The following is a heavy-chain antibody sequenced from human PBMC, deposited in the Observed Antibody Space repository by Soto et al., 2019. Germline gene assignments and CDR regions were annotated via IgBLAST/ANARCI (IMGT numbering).Heavy chain of an antibody. D-gene: IGHD3-10*01. J-gene: IGHJ4*02. CDR3: ARASYYGSGNILPPPPPRY. V-gene: IGHV1-69*02. Sequence: QVQLVQSGAEVKKPGSSVKVSCKASGGTFSSYTISWVRQAPGQGLEWMGRIIPILGIANYAQKFQGRVKNTPEKPKRKAYMELSRLRSEETAVYLCARASYYGSGNILPPPPPRYWGQGTLVTVSS. CDR1: GGTFSSYT. CDR2: IIPILGIA.